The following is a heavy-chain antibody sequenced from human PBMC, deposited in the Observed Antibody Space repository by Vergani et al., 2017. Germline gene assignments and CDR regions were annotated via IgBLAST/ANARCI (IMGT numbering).Heavy chain of an antibody. J-gene: IGHJ5*02. CDR2: ISGSGGST. V-gene: IGHV3-23*01. Sequence: EVQLLESGGGLVQPGGSLRLSCAASGFTFSSYAMSWVRQAPGKGLEWVSVISGSGGSTYYADSVKGRFTISRDNSKNTLYLQMNSLRAEATAVYYCAKDPVLTGGWFDPWGQGTLVTVSS. CDR3: AKDPVLTGGWFDP. D-gene: IGHD1-20*01. CDR1: GFTFSSYA.